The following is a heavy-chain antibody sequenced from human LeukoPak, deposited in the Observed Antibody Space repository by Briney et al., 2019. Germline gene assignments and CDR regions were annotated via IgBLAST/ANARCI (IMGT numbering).Heavy chain of an antibody. V-gene: IGHV3-30-3*01. Sequence: GGSLRLSCAASGFTFSSYAMHWVRQAPGKGLEWVAVISSDGSNKYYADSVKGRFTISRDNSKNTLYLQMNSLKAEDTAVYYCARPDYGASGDYWGQGTLVTISS. CDR2: ISSDGSNK. D-gene: IGHD4-17*01. CDR1: GFTFSSYA. J-gene: IGHJ4*02. CDR3: ARPDYGASGDY.